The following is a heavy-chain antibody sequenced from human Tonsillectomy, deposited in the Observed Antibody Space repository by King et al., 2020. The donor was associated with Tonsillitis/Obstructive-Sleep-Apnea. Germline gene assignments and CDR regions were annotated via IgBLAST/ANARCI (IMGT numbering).Heavy chain of an antibody. Sequence: VQLVESGGGLIQPGGSLRLSCAASGFTVSYNYMSWVRQAPGKGLEWVSVIYSGGSTYYADSVKGRFTISRDNYKNTLYLQMNSLRAEDTAVYYCASRDDCDCSGYNDAFDIWGQGTMVTVSS. D-gene: IGHD3-22*01. CDR2: IYSGGST. V-gene: IGHV3-53*01. CDR1: GFTVSYNY. J-gene: IGHJ3*02. CDR3: ASRDDCDCSGYNDAFDI.